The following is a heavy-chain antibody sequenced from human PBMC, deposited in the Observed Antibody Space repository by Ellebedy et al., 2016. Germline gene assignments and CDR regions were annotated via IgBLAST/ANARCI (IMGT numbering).Heavy chain of an antibody. D-gene: IGHD3-10*01. CDR2: ISSTSAYI. Sequence: GGSLRLXXAASGFTFSNYNMIWVRQAPGKGLEWVSSISSTSAYIDFADSVKGRFTISRDNARNSLFLQMNSLEAEDTAVYYCASRSGSYPPKIDYWGQGTLVTVSS. V-gene: IGHV3-21*01. J-gene: IGHJ4*02. CDR3: ASRSGSYPPKIDY. CDR1: GFTFSNYN.